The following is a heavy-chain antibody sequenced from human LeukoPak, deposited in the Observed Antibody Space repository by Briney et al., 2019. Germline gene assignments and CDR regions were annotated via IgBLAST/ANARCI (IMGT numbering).Heavy chain of an antibody. CDR1: GFTFSTYN. V-gene: IGHV3-48*02. Sequence: GGSLRLSCAASGFTFSTYNMNWVRRAPGEGLEWVSYISSSSSTIYYADSVKGRFTISRDNAKNSLYLQMNSLRDEDTAVYFCARVWNGQQLVLGDYWGQGTLVTVSS. CDR2: ISSSSSTI. CDR3: ARVWNGQQLVLGDY. J-gene: IGHJ4*02. D-gene: IGHD6-13*01.